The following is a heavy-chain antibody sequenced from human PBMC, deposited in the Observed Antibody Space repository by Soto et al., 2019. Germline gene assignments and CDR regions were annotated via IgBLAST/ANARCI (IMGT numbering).Heavy chain of an antibody. CDR3: ASRHSSPYFDY. V-gene: IGHV4-59*08. J-gene: IGHJ4*02. D-gene: IGHD6-13*01. Sequence: SETLSLTCTVSGGSISSYYWSWIRQPPWKGLEWIGYIYYSGCTNYNPSLKSRVTISVDTSKNQFSLKLNSVTAAATAVYYCASRHSSPYFDYWGQGTLVTVSS. CDR1: GGSISSYY. CDR2: IYYSGCT.